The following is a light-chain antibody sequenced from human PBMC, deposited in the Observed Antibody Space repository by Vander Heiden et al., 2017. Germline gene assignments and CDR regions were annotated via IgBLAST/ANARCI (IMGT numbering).Light chain of an antibody. CDR3: QQSDSTPQT. CDR1: QSISSY. J-gene: IGKJ1*01. V-gene: IGKV1-39*01. Sequence: DIQMTQSPSSLSASVGDRVTIPCRASQSISSYLNWYQQKPGKAPNLLIYAASTLQSGVPSSFSGSGSGTDFTLTISRLQPEDFATYYSQQSDSTPQTFGQGTKVEVK. CDR2: AAS.